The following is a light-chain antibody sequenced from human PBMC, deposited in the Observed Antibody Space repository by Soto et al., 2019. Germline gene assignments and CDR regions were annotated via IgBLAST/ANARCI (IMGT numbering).Light chain of an antibody. J-gene: IGLJ2*01. CDR3: GSYTSNSTLVV. CDR1: SSDVGGYKF. CDR2: DVS. Sequence: QSVLTQPASVSGSPGQSITISCTGTSSDVGGYKFVSWYQHHPGKAPKLMIYDVSNRPSGVSNRFSGSKSGNTASLTISGLQAEDEADYYCGSYTSNSTLVVFGGGTKLTVL. V-gene: IGLV2-14*03.